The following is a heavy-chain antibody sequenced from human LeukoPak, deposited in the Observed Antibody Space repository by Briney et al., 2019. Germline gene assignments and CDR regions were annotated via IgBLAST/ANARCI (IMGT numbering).Heavy chain of an antibody. CDR2: IYTSGST. J-gene: IGHJ4*02. CDR3: ARGYYDLLTGYSNGFDY. D-gene: IGHD3-9*01. CDR1: GGSISLSYYY. Sequence: PSETLSLTCSVSGGSISLSYYYWGWIRQPPGKALEWIGRIYTSGSTNYNPSLKSRVTMSVDTSKNQFSLKLSSVTAANTAMYYCARGYYDLLTGYSNGFDYWGQGTLVTVSS. V-gene: IGHV4-61*02.